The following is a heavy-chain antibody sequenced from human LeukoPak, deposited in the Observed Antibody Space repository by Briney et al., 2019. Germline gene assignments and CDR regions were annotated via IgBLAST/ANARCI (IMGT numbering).Heavy chain of an antibody. J-gene: IGHJ4*02. CDR3: AGLRLGELSPFDY. CDR2: IYYSGST. CDR1: GGSISSYY. Sequence: NPSETLSHTCTVSGGSISSYYWSWIRQPPGKGLEWIGYIYYSGSTNYNPSLKSRVTISVDTSKNQFSLKLSSVTAADTAVYYCAGLRLGELSPFDYWGQGTLVTVSS. V-gene: IGHV4-59*08. D-gene: IGHD3-16*02.